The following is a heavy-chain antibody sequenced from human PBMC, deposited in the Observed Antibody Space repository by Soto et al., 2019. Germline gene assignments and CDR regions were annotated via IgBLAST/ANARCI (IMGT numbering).Heavy chain of an antibody. Sequence: GGSLRLSCAASGFTFSSYSMNWVRQAPGKGLEWVSYISSSSSTIYYADSVKGRFTISRDNAKNSLYLQMNSLRAEDTAVYYCARGRGGDYVYFQHWGQGTLVTVSS. J-gene: IGHJ1*01. V-gene: IGHV3-48*01. D-gene: IGHD4-17*01. CDR1: GFTFSSYS. CDR3: ARGRGGDYVYFQH. CDR2: ISSSSSTI.